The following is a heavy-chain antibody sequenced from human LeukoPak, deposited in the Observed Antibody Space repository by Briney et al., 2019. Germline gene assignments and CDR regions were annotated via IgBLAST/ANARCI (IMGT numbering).Heavy chain of an antibody. CDR2: IKQDGSEK. CDR1: GFTFNNYW. CDR3: ARAGLDV. V-gene: IGHV3-7*01. J-gene: IGHJ6*02. Sequence: GSLRLSCAASGFTFNNYWMTWVRQAPGKGLEWVANIKQDGSEKYYVDSVKGRFTISRDNAKNSLYLQMNSLRAEDTAVYYCARAGLDVWGQGTTVTVSS.